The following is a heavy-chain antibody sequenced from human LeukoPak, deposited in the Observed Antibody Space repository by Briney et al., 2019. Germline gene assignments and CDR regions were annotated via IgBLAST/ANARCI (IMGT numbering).Heavy chain of an antibody. Sequence: SVKVSCKASGDTFSNYAVTWVRQAPGQGLEWMGGIIPILATTNYAQKFQGKVTITADDSTSTAFMEVNSLRSEDTAVYYCAREDFLEWPSGVYDVWGHGTMVTVSS. CDR2: IIPILATT. CDR1: GDTFSNYA. D-gene: IGHD3-3*01. CDR3: AREDFLEWPSGVYDV. J-gene: IGHJ3*01. V-gene: IGHV1-69*13.